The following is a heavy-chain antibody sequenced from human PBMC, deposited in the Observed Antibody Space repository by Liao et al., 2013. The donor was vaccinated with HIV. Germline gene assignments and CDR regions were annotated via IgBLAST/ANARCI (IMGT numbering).Heavy chain of an antibody. J-gene: IGHJ2*01. Sequence: QVQLQESGPGLVKPSQTLSLTCTVSGASIINGSTYWSWIRQPAGKGLEWIGRIYTSGNTNYNTSLKRRVTISLDSSKNQLSLILTSVTAADTAVYFCARGGEVVPGTIYGWYFDLWGRGAWSLSLQ. CDR2: IYTSGNT. D-gene: IGHD1-7*01. V-gene: IGHV4-61*02. CDR3: ARGGEVVPGTIYGWYFDL. CDR1: GASIINGSTY.